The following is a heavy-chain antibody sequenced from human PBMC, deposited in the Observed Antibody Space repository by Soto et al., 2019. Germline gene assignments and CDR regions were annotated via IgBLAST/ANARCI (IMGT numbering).Heavy chain of an antibody. J-gene: IGHJ5*02. V-gene: IGHV1-69*04. CDR2: IIPIIGII. D-gene: IGHD4-4*01. CDR1: GGTFSTYT. CDR3: AGDPDSHYNDSHASSYP. Sequence: SVKVSCKASGGTFSTYTITWVRQAPGQGLGWMERIIPIIGIINYAQKFQGRVTISADKFTGTAYMELTGLRSDDTAVYYCAGDPDSHYNDSHASSYPWGQGTLVTVSS.